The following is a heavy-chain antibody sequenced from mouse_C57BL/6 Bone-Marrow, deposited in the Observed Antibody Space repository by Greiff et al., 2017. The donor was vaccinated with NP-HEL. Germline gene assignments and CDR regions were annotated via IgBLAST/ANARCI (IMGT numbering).Heavy chain of an antibody. J-gene: IGHJ4*01. D-gene: IGHD1-1*01. CDR3: ARSPYYGSSSHYYAMDY. V-gene: IGHV1-81*01. CDR2: IYPRSGNT. Sequence: QVQLQQSGAELARPGASVKLSCKASGYTFTSYGISWVKQSTGQGLEWIGEIYPRSGNTYYNEKFKGKATLTADKSSSTAYMELRSLTSEDSAVYFGARSPYYGSSSHYYAMDYWGQGTSVTVSS. CDR1: GYTFTSYG.